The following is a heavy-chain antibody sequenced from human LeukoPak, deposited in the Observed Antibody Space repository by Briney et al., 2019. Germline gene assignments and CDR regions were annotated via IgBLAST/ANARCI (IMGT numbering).Heavy chain of an antibody. CDR1: GGSISSYY. CDR3: ARRGPPRTLLRGVKSGWFDP. V-gene: IGHV4-59*12. Sequence: SETLSLTCTVSGGSISSYYWSWIRQPPGKGLEWIGYIYYSGSTNYNPSLKSRVTISVDTSKNQFSLKLSSVSAADTAVYYCARRGPPRTLLRGVKSGWFDPWGQGTLVTVSS. D-gene: IGHD3-10*01. CDR2: IYYSGST. J-gene: IGHJ5*02.